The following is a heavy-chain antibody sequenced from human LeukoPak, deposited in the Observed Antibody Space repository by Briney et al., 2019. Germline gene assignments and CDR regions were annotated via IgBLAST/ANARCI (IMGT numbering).Heavy chain of an antibody. CDR2: ISYDGSNK. V-gene: IGHV3-30*03. J-gene: IGHJ4*02. CDR1: GFTFSSYG. D-gene: IGHD3-10*01. Sequence: GGSLRLSCAASGFTFSSYGMHWVRQAPGKGLEWVAVISYDGSNKYYADSVKGRFTISRDNSKNTLYLQMNSLRAEDTAVYYCATYGLGTYHLEDWGQGTLVTVSS. CDR3: ATYGLGTYHLED.